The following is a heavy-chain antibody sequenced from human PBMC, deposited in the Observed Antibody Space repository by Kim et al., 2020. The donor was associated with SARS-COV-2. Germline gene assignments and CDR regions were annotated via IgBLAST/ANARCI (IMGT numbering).Heavy chain of an antibody. CDR3: VRDFLQSSLYIYGMDV. CDR1: GFTFSTYN. V-gene: IGHV3-13*04. J-gene: IGHJ6*02. D-gene: IGHD2-2*01. CDR2: ICTAGDS. Sequence: GGSLRLSCAASGFTFSTYNMHWVRQATGEGLEWVSAICTAGDSYYSGSVKGRFTISRENAKNSLYLQMNSLRAGDTAVYYCVRDFLQSSLYIYGMDVWGQETTLTLSS.